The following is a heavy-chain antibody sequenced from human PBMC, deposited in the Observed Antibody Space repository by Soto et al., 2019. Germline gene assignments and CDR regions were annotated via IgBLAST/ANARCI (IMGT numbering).Heavy chain of an antibody. CDR1: GGSISSGGYY. D-gene: IGHD3-16*01. Sequence: QVQLQESGPGLVKPSQTLSLTCTVSGGSISSGGYYWSWIRQHPGKGLEWIGYIYYSGSTYYNPSLKSRVTISVATSKNQSSLKLSSVTAADTAVYYCARYYDYVTYGMDVWGQGTTVTVSS. CDR2: IYYSGST. CDR3: ARYYDYVTYGMDV. V-gene: IGHV4-31*03. J-gene: IGHJ6*02.